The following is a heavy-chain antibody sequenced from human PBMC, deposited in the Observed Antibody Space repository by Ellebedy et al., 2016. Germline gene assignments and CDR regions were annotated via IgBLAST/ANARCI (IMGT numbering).Heavy chain of an antibody. V-gene: IGHV4-4*02. CDR1: GGSISSKNW. CDR2: ILHTGST. Sequence: SETLSLXXTVSGGSISSKNWWTWVRQAPGQGPEWIGEILHTGSTNYSPSLQSRVTISVNLSKNQFSLRLKSVTAADTAVYYCAGEYYDILTGFSSDYWGQGTLVTVSS. CDR3: AGEYYDILTGFSSDY. D-gene: IGHD3-9*01. J-gene: IGHJ4*02.